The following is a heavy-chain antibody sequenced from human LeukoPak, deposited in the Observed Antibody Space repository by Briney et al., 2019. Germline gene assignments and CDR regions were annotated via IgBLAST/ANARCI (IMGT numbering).Heavy chain of an antibody. CDR3: AREGGGYRLFEF. V-gene: IGHV3-48*03. D-gene: IGHD2-15*01. CDR2: ISGRATNT. J-gene: IGHJ4*02. CDR1: GFTFSGYA. Sequence: PGGSLRLSCAVSGFTFSGYAVSWVRQTPGRGLEWISYISGRATNTEYADSVKARFTISRDNAENTLYLQMDNLRAEDTAVYYCAREGGGYRLFEFWGQGLLVTVSS.